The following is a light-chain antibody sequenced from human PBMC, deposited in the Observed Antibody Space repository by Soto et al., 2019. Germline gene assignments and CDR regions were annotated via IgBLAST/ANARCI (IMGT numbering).Light chain of an antibody. V-gene: IGKV3-15*01. CDR2: SAS. J-gene: IGKJ1*01. CDR3: QQYKDWPPT. CDR1: QSVGTT. Sequence: EIVMTQSPATLSVSPGERVTLSCRASQSVGTTVAGYQQKSGRAPRLLIYSASTRATGVPARFSGSASGTNFSLSITSLQSEDFGVYYCQQYKDWPPTFGQGTKVDIK.